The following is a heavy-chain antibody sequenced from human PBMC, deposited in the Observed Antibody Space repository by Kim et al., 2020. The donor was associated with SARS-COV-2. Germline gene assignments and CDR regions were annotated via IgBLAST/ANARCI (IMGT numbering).Heavy chain of an antibody. J-gene: IGHJ6*02. CDR2: ISSSSSYI. V-gene: IGHV3-21*01. CDR1: GFTFSSYS. CDR3: ARDRDTAMVWSVLGANYYYGMDV. Sequence: GGSLRLSCAASGFTFSSYSMNWVRQAPGKGLEWVSSISSSSSYIYYADSVKGRFTISRDNAKNSLYLQMNSLRAEDTAVYYCARDRDTAMVWSVLGANYYYGMDVWGQGTTVTVSS. D-gene: IGHD5-18*01.